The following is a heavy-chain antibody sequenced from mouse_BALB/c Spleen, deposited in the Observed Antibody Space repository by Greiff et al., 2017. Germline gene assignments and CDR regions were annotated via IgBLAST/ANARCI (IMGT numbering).Heavy chain of an antibody. V-gene: IGHV5-12-2*01. Sequence: VQRVESGGGLVQPGGSLKLSCAASGFTFSSYTMSWVRQTPEKRLEWVAYISNGGGSTYYPDTVKGRFTISRDNAKNTLYLQMSSLKSEDTAMYYGASSITSAWFAYWGQGTLVTVSA. CDR1: GFTFSSYT. CDR3: ASSITSAWFAY. CDR2: ISNGGGST. J-gene: IGHJ3*01. D-gene: IGHD2-4*01.